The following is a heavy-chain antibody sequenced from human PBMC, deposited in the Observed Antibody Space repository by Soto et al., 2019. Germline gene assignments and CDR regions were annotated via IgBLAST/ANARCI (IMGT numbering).Heavy chain of an antibody. Sequence: SGFTFSRYSMNWVREGRGKGLEWVSYISSSSSTIYYADSVKGRFTISRDNAKNSLYLQMNSLRDEDTAVYYCGGDSSGYFYPDVFDIWGQGTMVTVS. J-gene: IGHJ3*02. D-gene: IGHD3-22*01. CDR2: ISSSSSTI. CDR1: GFTFSRYS. V-gene: IGHV3-48*02. CDR3: GGDSSGYFYPDVFDI.